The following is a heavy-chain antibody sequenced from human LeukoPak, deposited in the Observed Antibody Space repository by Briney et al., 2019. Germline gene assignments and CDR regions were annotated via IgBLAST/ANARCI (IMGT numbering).Heavy chain of an antibody. J-gene: IGHJ4*02. V-gene: IGHV1-8*01. Sequence: ASVKVSCKASGYTFTSYDINWVRQATGQGLECMGWMNPNSGNTGYAQKFQGRVTMTRNTSISTAYMELSSLRSEDTAVYYCARGRAAAGTYFDYWGQGTLVTVSS. CDR2: MNPNSGNT. CDR1: GYTFTSYD. D-gene: IGHD6-13*01. CDR3: ARGRAAAGTYFDY.